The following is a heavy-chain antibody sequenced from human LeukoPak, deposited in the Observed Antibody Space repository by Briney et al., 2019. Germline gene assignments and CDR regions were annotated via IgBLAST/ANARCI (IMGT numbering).Heavy chain of an antibody. CDR1: GGSISSGGYS. J-gene: IGHJ4*02. V-gene: IGHV4-30-2*05. Sequence: SQTLSLTCAVSGGSISSGGYSWSWIRQPPGKGLEWIGYIYYSGTTYYNPSLKSRISISLDTSKNQFSLKLSSVTAADTAVYFCARGDRYFDFWGQGTLVTVSS. CDR2: IYYSGTT. CDR3: ARGDRYFDF.